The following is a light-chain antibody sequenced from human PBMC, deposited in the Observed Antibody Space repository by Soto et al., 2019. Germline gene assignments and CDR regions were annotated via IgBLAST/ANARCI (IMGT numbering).Light chain of an antibody. CDR2: YDS. CDR3: QVWDIMTDNYV. V-gene: IGLV3-21*04. Sequence: SYELTQPPSVSVAPEKTATITCGGNNIGDKRVHWYRQQPGQAPVLLISYDSDRPSGIPERFSGSNSGNTATLTISRVEAGDEADYYCQVWDIMTDNYVFGGGTKVTVL. CDR1: NIGDKR. J-gene: IGLJ1*01.